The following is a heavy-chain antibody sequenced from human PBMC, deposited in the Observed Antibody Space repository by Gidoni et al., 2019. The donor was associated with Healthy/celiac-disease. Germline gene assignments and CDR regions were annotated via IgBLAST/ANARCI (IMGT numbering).Heavy chain of an antibody. CDR2: IIPILGIA. D-gene: IGHD3-10*01. J-gene: IGHJ3*02. CDR3: ARVIPQGGDGLLWFGEPRHGAFDI. V-gene: IGHV1-69*02. CDR1: GGTFSSYT. Sequence: QVQLVQSGAEVKKPGSSVKVSCKASGGTFSSYTISWVRPAPGQGLEWMGRIIPILGIANYAQKFQGRVTITADKSTSTAYMELSSLRSEDTAVYYCARVIPQGGDGLLWFGEPRHGAFDIWGQGTMVTVSS.